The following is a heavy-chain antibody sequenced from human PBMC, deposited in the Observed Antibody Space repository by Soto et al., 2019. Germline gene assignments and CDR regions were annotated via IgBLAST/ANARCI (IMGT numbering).Heavy chain of an antibody. CDR1: GFSFSHYG. CDR2: KSDDGSDE. Sequence: QVQLVESGGGVVQPGRSLRLSCVASGFSFSHYGMHWVRQAPGKGLEWVADKSDDGSDEHYADSVKGRFTVSRDNSKNTLYLQMNSLSGEDTAVYFCAKRHDGEYRGGMDVWGQGTTVTVSS. J-gene: IGHJ6*02. CDR3: AKRHDGEYRGGMDV. D-gene: IGHD4-17*01. V-gene: IGHV3-30*18.